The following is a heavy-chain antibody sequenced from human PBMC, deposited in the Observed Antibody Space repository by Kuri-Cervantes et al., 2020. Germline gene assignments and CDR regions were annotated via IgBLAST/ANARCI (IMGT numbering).Heavy chain of an antibody. D-gene: IGHD6-19*01. CDR1: GNSFTSFW. V-gene: IGHV5-51*01. J-gene: IGHJ4*02. Sequence: GSLRLFWKGSGNSFTSFWIGWGRQMPGKDLEWMGIKYPGDSDTRYSPSFQGQVTISADKSNGTAYLQWSSLKASDTAKYYCARIAVAGYYFDYWGQGTLVTVSS. CDR2: KYPGDSDT. CDR3: ARIAVAGYYFDY.